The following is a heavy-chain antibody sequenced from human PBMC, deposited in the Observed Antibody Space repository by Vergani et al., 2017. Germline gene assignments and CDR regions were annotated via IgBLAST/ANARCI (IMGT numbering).Heavy chain of an antibody. Sequence: QVQMQESGPGLVKPPGTLSLTCAVSGDSISSNNCWIWVRQPPGKVLEWIGEICHTEDTKYSPSLKSRVTVSVDESRNLFSLRLNSVIAADTAVYYCATIGYRRWGYYFDYWGQGILVTVSS. CDR2: ICHTEDT. CDR3: ATIGYRRWGYYFDY. D-gene: IGHD2-2*02. CDR1: GDSISSNNC. J-gene: IGHJ4*02. V-gene: IGHV4-4*03.